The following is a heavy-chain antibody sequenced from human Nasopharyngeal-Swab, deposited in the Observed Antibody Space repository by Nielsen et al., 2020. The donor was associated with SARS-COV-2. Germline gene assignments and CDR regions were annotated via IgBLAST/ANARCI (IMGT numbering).Heavy chain of an antibody. CDR1: GFTFDDYA. J-gene: IGHJ6*02. CDR2: ISWNSGSI. CDR3: AKAITMVRGVTYGMDV. Sequence: GGSLTLSCAASGFTFDDYAMHWVRQAPGKGLEWVSGISWNSGSIGYADSVKGRFTISRDNAKNSLYLQMNSLRAEDTALYYCAKAITMVRGVTYGMDVWGQGTTVTVSS. D-gene: IGHD3-10*01. V-gene: IGHV3-9*01.